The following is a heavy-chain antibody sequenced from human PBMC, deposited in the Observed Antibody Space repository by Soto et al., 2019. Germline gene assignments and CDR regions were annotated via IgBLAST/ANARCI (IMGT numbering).Heavy chain of an antibody. D-gene: IGHD2-8*02. CDR2: INMDGSST. V-gene: IGHV3-74*01. Sequence: EVQLVESGGGLVQPGGSLRLSCAASGFTFSNDWMHWVRQAAGKGLVWVSRINMDGSSTNYADSVKGRFTISRDNAKNTLYLQMNNLRVDDTAIYFCARGPRGVYGNDYWGQGALVTVSS. CDR3: ARGPRGVYGNDY. CDR1: GFTFSNDW. J-gene: IGHJ4*02.